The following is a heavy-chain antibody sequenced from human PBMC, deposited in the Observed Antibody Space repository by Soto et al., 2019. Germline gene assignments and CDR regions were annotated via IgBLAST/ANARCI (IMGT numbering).Heavy chain of an antibody. Sequence: QVQLVESGGGVVQPGRSLRLSCAASGFTFSSYAMHWVRQAPGKGLEWVAVISYDGSNKYYADSVKGRFTISRDNSKNTLYLQMNSLRAEDTAVYYCARPSDSSGYYYVDWGQGTLVTVSS. CDR2: ISYDGSNK. J-gene: IGHJ4*02. CDR1: GFTFSSYA. CDR3: ARPSDSSGYYYVD. V-gene: IGHV3-30-3*01. D-gene: IGHD3-22*01.